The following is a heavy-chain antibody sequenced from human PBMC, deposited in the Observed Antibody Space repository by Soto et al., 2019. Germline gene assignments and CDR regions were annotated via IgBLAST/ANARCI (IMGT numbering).Heavy chain of an antibody. CDR3: ATLYWQPGSFYNYYFDY. J-gene: IGHJ4*02. D-gene: IGHD3-10*01. CDR2: IYYSGST. CDR1: GGSISSTSYY. Sequence: QLQLQESGPGMVKPSETLSLTCTVSGGSISSTSYYWGWIRQPPGKGLEWIGSIYYSGSTYYNPSLKSRVAISVDTSKNQFSLKLSSLTAAVTAVYYCATLYWQPGSFYNYYFDYWGQGTLVTVSS. V-gene: IGHV4-39*01.